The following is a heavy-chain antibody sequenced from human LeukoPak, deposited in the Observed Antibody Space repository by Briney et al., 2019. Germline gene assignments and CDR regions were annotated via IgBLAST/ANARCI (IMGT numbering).Heavy chain of an antibody. CDR2: INPSGGST. CDR1: GYTFTSYY. D-gene: IGHD6-19*01. Sequence: ASVKVSCKASGYTFTSYYMHWVRQAPGQGLEWMGIINPSGGSTSYAQKFQGRVTMTRDTSTSTVYMELSSLRSEDTAVYYCARDPAVAGTGAPLKHFDYWGQGTLVTVSS. CDR3: ARDPAVAGTGAPLKHFDY. V-gene: IGHV1-46*01. J-gene: IGHJ4*02.